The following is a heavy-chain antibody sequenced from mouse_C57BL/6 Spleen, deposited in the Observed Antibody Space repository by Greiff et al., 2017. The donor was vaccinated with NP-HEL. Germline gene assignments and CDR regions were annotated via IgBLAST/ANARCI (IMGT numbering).Heavy chain of an antibody. Sequence: VHLVESGPGLVAPSQSLSITCTVSGFSLTSYGVHWVRQPPGKGLEWLVVIWSDGSTTYNSALKSRLSISKDNSKSQVFLKMNSLQTDDTAMYYCARHSSSRYYAMDYWGQGTSVTVSS. CDR2: IWSDGST. V-gene: IGHV2-6-1*01. D-gene: IGHD1-1*01. CDR1: GFSLTSYG. J-gene: IGHJ4*01. CDR3: ARHSSSRYYAMDY.